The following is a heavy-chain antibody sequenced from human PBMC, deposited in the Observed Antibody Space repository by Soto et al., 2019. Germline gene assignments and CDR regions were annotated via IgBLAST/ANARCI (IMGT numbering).Heavy chain of an antibody. CDR2: ISGSGGST. V-gene: IGHV3-23*01. Sequence: GGSLRLSCAASGFTFSSYAMSWVRQAPGKGLEWVSAISGSGGSTYYADSVKGRFTISRDNSKNTLYLQMNSLRAEDTAAYYCAKDRVGMDWFDPWGQGTLVTVSS. CDR3: AKDRVGMDWFDP. J-gene: IGHJ5*02. D-gene: IGHD2-21*01. CDR1: GFTFSSYA.